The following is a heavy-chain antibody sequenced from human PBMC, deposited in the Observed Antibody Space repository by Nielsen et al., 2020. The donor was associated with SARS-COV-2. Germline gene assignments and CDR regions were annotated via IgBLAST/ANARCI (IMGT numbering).Heavy chain of an antibody. D-gene: IGHD3-3*01. Sequence: ASVKVSCKVSGYTLTELSMHWVRQAPGQGLEWMGIINPSGGSTSYAQKFQGRVTMTRDTSTSTVYMELSSLRSEDTAVYYCATSTPLVRSAWFDPWGQGTLVSVSA. J-gene: IGHJ5*02. CDR2: INPSGGST. V-gene: IGHV1-46*01. CDR3: ATSTPLVRSAWFDP. CDR1: GYTLTELS.